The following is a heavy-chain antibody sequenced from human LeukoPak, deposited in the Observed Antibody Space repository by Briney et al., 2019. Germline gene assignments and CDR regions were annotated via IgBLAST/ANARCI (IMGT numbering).Heavy chain of an antibody. Sequence: PSETLSLTCTVSGGSISSSSYYWGWIRQPPGKGLEWIGSIYYSGSTYYNPSLKSRVTISVDTSKNQFSLKLSSVTAAGTAVYYCARHLGGYYDSSVPLRAFDIWGQGTMVTVSS. D-gene: IGHD3-22*01. CDR1: GGSISSSSYY. J-gene: IGHJ3*02. CDR2: IYYSGST. CDR3: ARHLGGYYDSSVPLRAFDI. V-gene: IGHV4-39*01.